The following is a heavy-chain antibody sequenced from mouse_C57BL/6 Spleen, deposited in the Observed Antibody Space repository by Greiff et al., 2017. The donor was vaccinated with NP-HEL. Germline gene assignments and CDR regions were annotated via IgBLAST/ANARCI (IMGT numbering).Heavy chain of an antibody. CDR2: IRNKANGYTT. CDR3: ARYERGDYFDY. V-gene: IGHV7-3*01. CDR1: GFTFTDYY. Sequence: EVMLVESGGGLVQPGGSLSLSCAASGFTFTDYYMSWVRQPPGKALEWLGFIRNKANGYTTEYSASVKGRFTISRDNSQSILYLQMNALRAEDSATYYCARYERGDYFDYWGQGTTLTVSS. J-gene: IGHJ2*01.